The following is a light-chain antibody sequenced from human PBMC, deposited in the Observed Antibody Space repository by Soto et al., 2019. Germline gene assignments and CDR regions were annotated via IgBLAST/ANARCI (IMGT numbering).Light chain of an antibody. V-gene: IGLV2-14*03. CDR3: SSYTSSSTDV. Sequence: QSVLTQPASVSGAPGQSIAISCTGTSSDVGGYNYVSWYQHHPGKAPKLLVYDVSNRPSGVSNRFSGSKSGNTASLTISGLQAEDEADYYCSSYTSSSTDVFGTGTQLTVL. CDR2: DVS. CDR1: SSDVGGYNY. J-gene: IGLJ1*01.